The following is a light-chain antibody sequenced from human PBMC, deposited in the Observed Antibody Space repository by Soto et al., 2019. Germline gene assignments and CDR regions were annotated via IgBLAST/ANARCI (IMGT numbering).Light chain of an antibody. Sequence: ETVLTQSPATLSLSPGESATLSCRASQSVSTYLAWYQQKPGQAPRLLISDASNRATGIPARFSGSGSGTDFTLTISSLEPEDFAVYYCQHRMNWPWTFGQGTKVDIK. CDR2: DAS. CDR1: QSVSTY. CDR3: QHRMNWPWT. V-gene: IGKV3-11*01. J-gene: IGKJ1*01.